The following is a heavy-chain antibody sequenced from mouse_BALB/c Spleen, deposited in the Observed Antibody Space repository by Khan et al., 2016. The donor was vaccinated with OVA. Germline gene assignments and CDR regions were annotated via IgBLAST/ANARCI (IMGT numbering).Heavy chain of an antibody. V-gene: IGHV1-5*01. CDR2: IYPGNSDT. CDR3: TRSYDSYYFDY. CDR1: GYSFTSYW. J-gene: IGHJ2*01. D-gene: IGHD2-4*01. Sequence: XQRKQSGTGLARPGASVKMSCKASGYSFTSYWMHWVKQRPGQGLEWIGAIYPGNSDTRHNQKFKGKAKLTAVTSASTAYMELSSLTNEDSAVYYCTRSYDSYYFDYWGQGTTLTVSS.